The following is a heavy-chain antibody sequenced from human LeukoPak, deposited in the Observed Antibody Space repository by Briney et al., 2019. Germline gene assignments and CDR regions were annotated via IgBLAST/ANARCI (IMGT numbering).Heavy chain of an antibody. CDR3: ATSEGGIAAAGLFDY. V-gene: IGHV4-34*01. J-gene: IGHJ4*02. Sequence: SETLSLTCAVYGGSFSGYYWSWIRQPPGKGLEWIGEINHSGSTNYNPSLKSRVTISVDTSKNQFPLKLSSVTAADTAVYYCATSEGGIAAAGLFDYWGQGTLVTVSS. CDR2: INHSGST. D-gene: IGHD6-13*01. CDR1: GGSFSGYY.